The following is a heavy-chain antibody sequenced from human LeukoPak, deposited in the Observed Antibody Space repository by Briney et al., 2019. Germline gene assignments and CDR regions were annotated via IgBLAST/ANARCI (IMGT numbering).Heavy chain of an antibody. CDR1: GGSMSSYY. CDR2: IYKSGGT. CDR3: ARIHRIAVAGTSYAFDI. J-gene: IGHJ3*02. Sequence: SETLSLTCTVSGGSMSSYYWSWIRQPPGKGLEWIGYIYKSGGTNYNPSVRSRVSISLDTSKNQFSLKLSSVTAADTAVYYCARIHRIAVAGTSYAFDIWGQGTMVTVSS. V-gene: IGHV4-59*08. D-gene: IGHD6-19*01.